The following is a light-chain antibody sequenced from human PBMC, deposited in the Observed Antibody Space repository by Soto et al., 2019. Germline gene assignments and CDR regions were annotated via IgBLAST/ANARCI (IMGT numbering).Light chain of an antibody. V-gene: IGKV1-27*01. Sequence: DIQMTQSPSSLSASVGDRVTITCRASQGIRNYLAWYQQKPGKVPKLLIYAASTLQSGVPSRFSGSGSGTDFTLTISSLEPEDVATYYCQKYNSAPQTFGQGNKVDIK. CDR3: QKYNSAPQT. J-gene: IGKJ1*01. CDR2: AAS. CDR1: QGIRNY.